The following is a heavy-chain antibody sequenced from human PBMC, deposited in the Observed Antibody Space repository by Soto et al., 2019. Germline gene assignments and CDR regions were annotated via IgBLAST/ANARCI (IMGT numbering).Heavy chain of an antibody. J-gene: IGHJ6*02. D-gene: IGHD6-19*01. CDR1: GLTFSNAW. Sequence: PGGSLRLSCEASGLTFSNAWMRWVRQAPGKGLEWVGRIKSKTDGGTTDYAAPVKGRFTISRDDSKNTLYLQMNSLTAEDTAVYYCARPLVAPVAGPYYYGMDVWGQGTTVTVSS. CDR3: ARPLVAPVAGPYYYGMDV. V-gene: IGHV3-15*01. CDR2: IKSKTDGGTT.